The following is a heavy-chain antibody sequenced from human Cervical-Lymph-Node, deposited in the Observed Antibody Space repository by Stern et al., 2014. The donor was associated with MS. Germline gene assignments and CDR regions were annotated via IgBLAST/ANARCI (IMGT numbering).Heavy chain of an antibody. Sequence: QLQLQESGPGLVKPSGTLSLTCVVSGVSIRSTHRWTWVRQSPGKGLEWVGEINHSGTTNYNPSLKSRVTMSVDTSKSHFSLKLESVTAADTAVYFCASAPGLMSTSASYYYGLDVWGQGTTVIVSS. CDR2: INHSGTT. D-gene: IGHD2-8*01. V-gene: IGHV4-4*02. CDR1: GVSIRSTHR. J-gene: IGHJ6*02. CDR3: ASAPGLMSTSASYYYGLDV.